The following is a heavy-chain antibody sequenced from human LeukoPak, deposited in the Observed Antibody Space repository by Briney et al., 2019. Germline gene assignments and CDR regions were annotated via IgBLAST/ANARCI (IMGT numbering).Heavy chain of an antibody. CDR3: ARGRTYGSGSYD. D-gene: IGHD3-10*01. Sequence: PSETLSLTCAVYGGSFSGYYWSWIRQPAGKGLEWIGHIYISGSTNYNPSLMSRVTISLDTSKNQFSLKLSSVTAADTAVYYCARGRTYGSGSYDWGKGTTVTISS. V-gene: IGHV4-59*10. J-gene: IGHJ6*04. CDR1: GGSFSGYY. CDR2: IYISGST.